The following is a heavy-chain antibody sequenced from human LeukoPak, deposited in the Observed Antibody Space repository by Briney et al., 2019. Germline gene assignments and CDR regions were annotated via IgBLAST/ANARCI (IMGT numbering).Heavy chain of an antibody. V-gene: IGHV3-23*01. J-gene: IGHJ4*02. D-gene: IGHD3-10*01. Sequence: PGGSLRLSCGASGFTFSSNSVTWVRQTPGKGLEWVSGISCSGDSTFYTDCVKGRFTISRDNSRNTLYLQMSSLRPEDTAVYYCTKWSGFGDDWGQGTLVTVSS. CDR2: ISCSGDST. CDR3: TKWSGFGDD. CDR1: GFTFSSNS.